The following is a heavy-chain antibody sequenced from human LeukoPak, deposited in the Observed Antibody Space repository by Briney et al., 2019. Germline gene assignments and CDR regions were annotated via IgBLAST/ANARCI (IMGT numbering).Heavy chain of an antibody. D-gene: IGHD5-24*01. V-gene: IGHV1-18*04. Sequence: SLTVTCKASGYTFTNYSVTWVRQVPGQGLKWMGWISAKNGNTKYEQKVQGRVTMTIDRSTDTAYMELNSLRFDDTAVYYCARAPPGYNNEWDFDYWGQGTLVTVSS. J-gene: IGHJ4*02. CDR3: ARAPPGYNNEWDFDY. CDR2: ISAKNGNT. CDR1: GYTFTNYS.